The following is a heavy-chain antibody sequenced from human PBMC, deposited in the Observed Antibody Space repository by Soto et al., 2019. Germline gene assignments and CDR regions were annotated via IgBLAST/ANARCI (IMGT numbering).Heavy chain of an antibody. Sequence: QVQVVQSGAEVKKPGASVKVSCKASGYTFTNYAMQWVRQAPGQRPEWMGWINAGNGNTKYSQKFQGRVTITRDTSARTAYMELSRLRSEDTAVYYCARDLGGWTDYWGQGTLVTVSS. CDR2: INAGNGNT. CDR1: GYTFTNYA. V-gene: IGHV1-3*01. CDR3: ARDLGGWTDY. J-gene: IGHJ4*02. D-gene: IGHD6-19*01.